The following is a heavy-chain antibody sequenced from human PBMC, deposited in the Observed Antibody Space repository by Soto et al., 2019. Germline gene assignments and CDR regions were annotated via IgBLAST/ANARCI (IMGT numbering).Heavy chain of an antibody. Sequence: HPGGSLRLSCAASGFTFSSYAMSWVRQAPGKGLEWVSAISGSGGSTYYADSVKGRFTISRDNSKNTLYLQMNSLRAEDTAVYYCAKAADPPFGVVIIRVYYYYGMDVWGQGTTVTVSS. CDR2: ISGSGGST. V-gene: IGHV3-23*01. D-gene: IGHD3-3*01. CDR3: AKAADPPFGVVIIRVYYYYGMDV. CDR1: GFTFSSYA. J-gene: IGHJ6*02.